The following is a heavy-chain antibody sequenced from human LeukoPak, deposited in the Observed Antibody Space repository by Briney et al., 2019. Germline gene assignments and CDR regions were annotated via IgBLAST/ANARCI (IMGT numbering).Heavy chain of an antibody. CDR2: INHSGST. V-gene: IGHV4-34*01. J-gene: IGHJ4*02. CDR3: ARGRWSVDY. D-gene: IGHD4-23*01. Sequence: SETLSLTCAVYGGSISGYYWSWISQPRGKGLEWIGEINHSGSTNYNPSLKSRVTISVDTSKNQFSLKLSSVTAAGTAVYYCARGRWSVDYWGQGTLITVSS. CDR1: GGSISGYY.